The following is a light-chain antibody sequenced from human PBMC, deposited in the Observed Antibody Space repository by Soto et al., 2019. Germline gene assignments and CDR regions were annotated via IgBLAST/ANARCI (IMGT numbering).Light chain of an antibody. CDR1: QGISSY. J-gene: IGKJ3*01. CDR3: QQLNSYLFT. V-gene: IGKV1-9*01. CDR2: AAS. Sequence: DIQLTQSPSFLSASVGDRVTITCQASQGISSYLAWYQQKPGKAPKLLIYAASTLQSGVPSRFSGSGSGTEFTLTISSLQPEDFATYYCQQLNSYLFTFVPGTKVDIK.